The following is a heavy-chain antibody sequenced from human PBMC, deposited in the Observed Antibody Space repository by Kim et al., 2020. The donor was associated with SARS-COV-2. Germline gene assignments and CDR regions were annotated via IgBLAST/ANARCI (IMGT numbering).Heavy chain of an antibody. CDR3: ARGWDNLDY. J-gene: IGHJ4*02. D-gene: IGHD1-1*01. CDR2: GST. V-gene: IGHV4-34*01. Sequence: GSTNSNPSLKGRVTISVDTSKNQFSLKLSSVTAADTAVYYCARGWDNLDYWGQGTLVTVSS.